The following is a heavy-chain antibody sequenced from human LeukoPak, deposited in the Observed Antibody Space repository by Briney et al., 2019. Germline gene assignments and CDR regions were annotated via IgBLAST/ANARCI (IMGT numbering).Heavy chain of an antibody. D-gene: IGHD3-16*01. CDR2: SYTSGSP. J-gene: IGHJ4*02. V-gene: IGHV4-4*07. CDR3: ARSGGSGFQLDN. Sequence: SETLSLTCTVSGGSISSYYWSWIRQPAGKGLEWIGRSYTSGSPNYNPSLKGRVTMSVDTSKHQFALKLSSVTAADTAVYYCARSGGSGFQLDNWGQGTLVTVSS. CDR1: GGSISSYY.